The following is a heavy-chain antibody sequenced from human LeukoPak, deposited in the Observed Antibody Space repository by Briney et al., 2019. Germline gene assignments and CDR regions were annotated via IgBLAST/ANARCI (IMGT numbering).Heavy chain of an antibody. CDR1: GFTFSSYS. D-gene: IGHD3-22*01. J-gene: IGHJ4*02. CDR3: AKDGSDYYYDSSGYPLFDY. V-gene: IGHV3-21*04. Sequence: GGSLRLSCAASGFTFSSYSMNWVRQAPGKGLEWVSSISSSSSYIYYADSVKGRITISRDNSKNTLYLQMNSLRAEDTAVYYCAKDGSDYYYDSSGYPLFDYWGQGTLVTVSS. CDR2: ISSSSSYI.